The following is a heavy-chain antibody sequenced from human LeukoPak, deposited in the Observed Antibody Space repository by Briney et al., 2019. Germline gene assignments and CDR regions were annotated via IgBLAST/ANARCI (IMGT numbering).Heavy chain of an antibody. D-gene: IGHD3-22*01. J-gene: IGHJ4*02. Sequence: PGGSLRLSCAASGFTFSSYWMSWVRQAPGKGLEWVANIKYDGTHKFYADSVKGRFTISRDNAKNSLFLEMNSLTADDTAVYFCASSHDSSGNDWGQGTLVTVSS. V-gene: IGHV3-7*01. CDR3: ASSHDSSGND. CDR1: GFTFSSYW. CDR2: IKYDGTHK.